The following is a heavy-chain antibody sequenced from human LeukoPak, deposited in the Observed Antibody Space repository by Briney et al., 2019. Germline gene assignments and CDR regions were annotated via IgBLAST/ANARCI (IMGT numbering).Heavy chain of an antibody. CDR2: IIYSGST. D-gene: IGHD3-16*01. V-gene: IGHV4-39*01. Sequence: SETLSLTCTVSGGYFSRTSHYWGWVRQPPGKGLEWIATIIYSGSTSYNPSPLNRVTISVDPSKHQFSLNLTSMTAADTSVYYCVRQPSTFGISPDYVDFWGQGILVIVSS. CDR3: VRQPSTFGISPDYVDF. CDR1: GGYFSRTSHY. J-gene: IGHJ4*02.